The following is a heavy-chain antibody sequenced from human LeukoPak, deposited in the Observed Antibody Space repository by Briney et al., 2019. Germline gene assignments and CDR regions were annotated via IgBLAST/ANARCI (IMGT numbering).Heavy chain of an antibody. D-gene: IGHD6-13*01. CDR2: ISSSSSYI. V-gene: IGHV3-21*01. CDR3: ARAAIAAARIYYYMDV. Sequence: GGSLRLSCAASGFSFSSYGMSWVRQAPGKGLEWVSCISSSSSYIYYADSVKGRFTISRDNAKKSLYLQMNSLRAEDTAVYYCARAAIAAARIYYYMDVWGKGTTVTVSS. CDR1: GFSFSSYG. J-gene: IGHJ6*03.